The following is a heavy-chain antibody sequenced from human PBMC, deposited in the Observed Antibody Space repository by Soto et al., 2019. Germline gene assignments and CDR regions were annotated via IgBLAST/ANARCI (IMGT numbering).Heavy chain of an antibody. CDR3: ARCPAWDYGSGRLYYMDV. D-gene: IGHD3-10*01. J-gene: IGHJ6*03. V-gene: IGHV4-34*01. Sequence: SETLSLTCAVYGGSFSGYYWSWIRQPPGKGLEWIGEINHSGSTNYNPSLKSRVTISVDTSKNQFSLKLSSVTAADTAVYYCARCPAWDYGSGRLYYMDVWGKGTTVTVSS. CDR2: INHSGST. CDR1: GGSFSGYY.